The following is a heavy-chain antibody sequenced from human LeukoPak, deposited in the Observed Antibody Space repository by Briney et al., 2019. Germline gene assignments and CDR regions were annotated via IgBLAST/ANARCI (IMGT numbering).Heavy chain of an antibody. Sequence: SETLSLTCAVYGGSFSGYYWSWIRQPPGKGLEWIGAINHSGSTNYNPSLKSRVTISVDTSKNQFSLKLSSVTAADTAVYYCARFPGGDATMIVVATYPDRAFDIWGQGTMVTVSS. D-gene: IGHD3-22*01. CDR2: INHSGST. V-gene: IGHV4-34*01. J-gene: IGHJ3*02. CDR1: GGSFSGYY. CDR3: ARFPGGDATMIVVATYPDRAFDI.